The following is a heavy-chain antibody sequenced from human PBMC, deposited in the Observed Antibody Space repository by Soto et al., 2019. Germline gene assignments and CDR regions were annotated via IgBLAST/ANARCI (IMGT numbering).Heavy chain of an antibody. CDR3: TKRLNTYYFDY. J-gene: IGHJ4*02. Sequence: GGSLRLSCASSGFTFSSYAMSWIRQAPEKELEWNSAISGSGGSTYHTDSVKGRFTISRDNPQKTLNLQVKSMRAEDTAVYYCTKRLNTYYFDYWGQGTLVTVSS. D-gene: IGHD6-25*01. CDR2: ISGSGGST. V-gene: IGHV3-23*01. CDR1: GFTFSSYA.